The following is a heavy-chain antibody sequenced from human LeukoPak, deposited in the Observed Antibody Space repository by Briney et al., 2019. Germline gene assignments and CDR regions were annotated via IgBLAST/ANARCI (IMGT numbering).Heavy chain of an antibody. D-gene: IGHD6-13*01. CDR3: ASTRSSSWYVFFDY. CDR2: IYYSGST. V-gene: IGHV4-59*06. Sequence: PSETLSLTCTVSGGSISSYYWSWIRQPPGKGLEWIGYIYYSGSTYYNPSLKSRVTISVDTSKNQFSLKLSSVTAADTAVYYCASTRSSSWYVFFDYWGQGTLVTVSS. CDR1: GGSISSYY. J-gene: IGHJ4*02.